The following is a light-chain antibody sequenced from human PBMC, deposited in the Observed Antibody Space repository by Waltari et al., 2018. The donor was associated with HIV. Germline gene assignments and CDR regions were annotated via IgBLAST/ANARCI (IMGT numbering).Light chain of an antibody. CDR1: QNINNY. J-gene: IGKJ2*01. CDR3: QQSYSSPYT. Sequence: DIQMTQSPSSLSASVRDRVTITCRASQNINNYLNWYQQKPGKAPELLIYAASSLQSGVPSRFSGSGSGTDFTLTISSLQPEDFATYFCQQSYSSPYTFGQGTKLDIK. V-gene: IGKV1-39*01. CDR2: AAS.